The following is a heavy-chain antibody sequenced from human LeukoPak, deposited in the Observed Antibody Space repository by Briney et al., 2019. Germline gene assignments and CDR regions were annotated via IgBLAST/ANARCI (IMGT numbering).Heavy chain of an antibody. J-gene: IGHJ4*02. V-gene: IGHV3-21*04. CDR1: GFTFSSYS. D-gene: IGHD1-26*01. CDR3: AKVARYSGSYLFDY. CDR2: ISSSSSYI. Sequence: GGSLRLSCAASGFTFSSYSMNWVRQAPGKGLEWVSSISSSSSYISYADSVKGRFTISRDNAKNSLYLQMNSLRAEDTALYYCAKVARYSGSYLFDYWGQGTLVTVSS.